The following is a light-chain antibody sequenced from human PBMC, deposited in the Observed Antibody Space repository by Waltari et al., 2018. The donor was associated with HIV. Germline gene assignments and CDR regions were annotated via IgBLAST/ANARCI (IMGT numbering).Light chain of an antibody. V-gene: IGLV2-14*01. CDR2: SVN. Sequence: QSALTQPASVSAFPGQSITISCPGPASDLSFYDFISWYRQDPGKAPQLVMYSVNTRPSETSSRFSGLKSGNTASLRISGLQFEDEGDYYCSSYTSPNTLLFGGGTKLTV. CDR3: SSYTSPNTLL. J-gene: IGLJ3*02. CDR1: ASDLSFYDF.